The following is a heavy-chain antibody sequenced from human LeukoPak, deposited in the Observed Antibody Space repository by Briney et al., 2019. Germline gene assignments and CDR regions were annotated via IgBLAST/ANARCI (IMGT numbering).Heavy chain of an antibody. CDR1: GFTFISYS. V-gene: IGHV3-21*01. Sequence: GGSLRLSCAASGFTFISYSMNWVRQAPGKGLEWVSSISSSSGYIYYADSVKGRFIISRDNAKNSMYLQMNSLRGEDTAVYYCARTIFGVVTHAFDIWGQGTMVTVSS. CDR3: ARTIFGVVTHAFDI. CDR2: ISSSSGYI. J-gene: IGHJ3*02. D-gene: IGHD3-3*01.